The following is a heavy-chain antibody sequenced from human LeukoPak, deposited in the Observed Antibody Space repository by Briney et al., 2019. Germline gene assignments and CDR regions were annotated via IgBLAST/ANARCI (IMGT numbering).Heavy chain of an antibody. D-gene: IGHD3-22*01. CDR2: ISNDGSGT. CDR1: GFIFNNYG. Sequence: GGSLRLSCAASGFIFNNYGLIWVRQAPGKGLEWVSAISNDGSGTNYADFVKGRFTISRDNSKNTLFLQMNSLRAEDTALYYCAKGSSGYFVDLWGQGTLVTVSS. J-gene: IGHJ5*02. V-gene: IGHV3-23*01. CDR3: AKGSSGYFVDL.